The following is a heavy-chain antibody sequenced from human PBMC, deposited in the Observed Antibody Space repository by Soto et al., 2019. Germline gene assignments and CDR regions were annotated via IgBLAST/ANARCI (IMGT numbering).Heavy chain of an antibody. V-gene: IGHV3-23*01. Sequence: PGGSLRLSCAASGFTFSSDAMSWVRQGPGKGLEWVSGISGSGGSTYYADSVKGRFTISRDNSKNTLYLRMNSLRADDTAVYYCSRAPVLGKSMVNESYFVDYWGQGTLVTVSS. D-gene: IGHD3-10*01. J-gene: IGHJ4*02. CDR3: SRAPVLGKSMVNESYFVDY. CDR2: ISGSGGST. CDR1: GFTFSSDA.